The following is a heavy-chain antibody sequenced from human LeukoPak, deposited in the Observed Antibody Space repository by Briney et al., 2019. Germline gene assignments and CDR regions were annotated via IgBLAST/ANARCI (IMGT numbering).Heavy chain of an antibody. Sequence: TGGSLRLSCAVSGFTFSSYAMHWVRQAPGKGLEWVAVISYDGNNKYYADFVKGRFTISRDNSKNTLYLQMNSLRAEDTAVYYCAREDQGASWIYYFDYWGQGTLVTVSS. D-gene: IGHD2-2*01. J-gene: IGHJ4*02. CDR2: ISYDGNNK. CDR1: GFTFSSYA. V-gene: IGHV3-30*14. CDR3: AREDQGASWIYYFDY.